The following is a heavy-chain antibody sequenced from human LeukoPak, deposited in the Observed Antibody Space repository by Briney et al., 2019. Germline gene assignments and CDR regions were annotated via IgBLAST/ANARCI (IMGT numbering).Heavy chain of an antibody. CDR1: GGTFSSYA. V-gene: IGHV1-69*06. CDR2: IIPIFGTA. CDR3: ARDLRDTISSDLDAFDI. Sequence: ASVRVSCKASGGTFSSYAINWVRQAPGQGLEWMGGIIPIFGTANYAQKFQGRVTITADKSTSTAYMELSSLRSEDTAVYYCARDLRDTISSDLDAFDIWGQGTMVTVSS. J-gene: IGHJ3*02. D-gene: IGHD3-9*01.